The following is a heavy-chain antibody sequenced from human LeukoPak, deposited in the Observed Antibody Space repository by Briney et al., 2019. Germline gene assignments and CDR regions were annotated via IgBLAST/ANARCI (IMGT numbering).Heavy chain of an antibody. Sequence: SGTLSLTCTVSAGSISLYNTYYWNWIRQPPGKGLEWIGEINHSGSTNYNPSLKSRVTISVDTSKNQFSLKLSSVTAADTAVYYCARRARGSPFDYWGQGTLVTVSS. V-gene: IGHV4-34*01. CDR1: AGSISLYNTYY. D-gene: IGHD1-26*01. CDR3: ARRARGSPFDY. J-gene: IGHJ4*02. CDR2: INHSGST.